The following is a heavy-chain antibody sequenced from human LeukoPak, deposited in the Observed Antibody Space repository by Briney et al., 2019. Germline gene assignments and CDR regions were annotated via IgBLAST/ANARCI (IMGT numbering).Heavy chain of an antibody. D-gene: IGHD2-2*01. CDR2: IYYSGST. V-gene: IGHV4-59*08. CDR1: GGSISSYY. CDR3: ARHCSSTSCYSYYYGVDV. Sequence: PSETLSLTCTVSGGSISSYYWSWIRQPPGKGLEWIGNIYYSGSTNYNPSLKSRVAISVDTSKNQFSLNLSSVTAADTAVYYCARHCSSTSCYSYYYGVDVWGQGTTVTVSS. J-gene: IGHJ6*02.